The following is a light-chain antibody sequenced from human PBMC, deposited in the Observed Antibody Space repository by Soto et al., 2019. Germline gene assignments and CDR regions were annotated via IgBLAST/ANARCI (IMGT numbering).Light chain of an antibody. J-gene: IGKJ1*01. CDR3: QQYNSYSPWT. Sequence: DIQMTQSPSTQSASVGDRVTITCRSSQSISSWLAWYQQKPEKAPKLLIYDASSLESGVPSRFSGSGSGTEFTLTISSLQPDDFATYYCQQYNSYSPWTFGQGTKVEIK. V-gene: IGKV1-5*01. CDR2: DAS. CDR1: QSISSW.